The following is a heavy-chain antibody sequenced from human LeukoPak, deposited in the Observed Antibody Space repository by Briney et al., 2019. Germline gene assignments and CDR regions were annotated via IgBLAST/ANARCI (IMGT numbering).Heavy chain of an antibody. Sequence: ASVKVSCKASGYTFTSYGISWVRQAPGQGLEWMGWISAYNGNTNYAQKFQGRVTITRDTSASTAYMELSSLRSEDTAVYYCARDYYDSSGSSVDYWGQGTLVTVSS. CDR1: GYTFTSYG. CDR2: ISAYNGNT. CDR3: ARDYYDSSGSSVDY. D-gene: IGHD3-22*01. J-gene: IGHJ4*02. V-gene: IGHV1-18*01.